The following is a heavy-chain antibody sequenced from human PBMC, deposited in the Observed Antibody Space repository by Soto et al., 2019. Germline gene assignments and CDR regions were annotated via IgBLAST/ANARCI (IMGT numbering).Heavy chain of an antibody. CDR2: IYYSGST. D-gene: IGHD2-15*01. Sequence: PSETLSLTCTVSGGSISSYYWSWIRQPPGKGLEWIGYIYYSGSTNYNPSLKSRVTISVDTSKNQFSLKLSSVTAADTAVYYCARDNCSGGSCYSDVRAFDIWGQGTMVTVSS. V-gene: IGHV4-59*01. J-gene: IGHJ3*02. CDR3: ARDNCSGGSCYSDVRAFDI. CDR1: GGSISSYY.